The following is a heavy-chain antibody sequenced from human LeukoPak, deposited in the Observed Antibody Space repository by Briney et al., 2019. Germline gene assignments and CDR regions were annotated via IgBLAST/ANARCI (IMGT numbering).Heavy chain of an antibody. D-gene: IGHD6-6*01. CDR2: IYSNTSA. CDR1: GFTISYNY. CDR3: ARDIPVDSRSSVPKPVRDS. Sequence: PGGSLRLSCAASGFTISYNYMSWVRQAPGKGLQWVSAIYSNTSAYYADSVKGRFTISRHNSKNTLYLQMTSLRAEDTAVYYCARDIPVDSRSSVPKPVRDSWGQGTLVTVSS. J-gene: IGHJ5*02. V-gene: IGHV3-53*04.